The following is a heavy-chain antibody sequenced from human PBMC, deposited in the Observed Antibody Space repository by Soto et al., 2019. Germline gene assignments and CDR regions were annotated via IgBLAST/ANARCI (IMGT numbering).Heavy chain of an antibody. CDR1: GGSIRTSGYS. Sequence: SETLSLTCAVSGGSIRTSGYSWGWIRQPPGKGLEWIASIHYSGGTYSNPSLKSRVTMSLDSSKNQFSLRLSSVTAADTAVYYCARTTVTKMDYYYYYMDVWGKGTTVTVSS. D-gene: IGHD4-4*01. CDR3: ARTTVTKMDYYYYYMDV. J-gene: IGHJ6*03. V-gene: IGHV4-39*01. CDR2: IHYSGGT.